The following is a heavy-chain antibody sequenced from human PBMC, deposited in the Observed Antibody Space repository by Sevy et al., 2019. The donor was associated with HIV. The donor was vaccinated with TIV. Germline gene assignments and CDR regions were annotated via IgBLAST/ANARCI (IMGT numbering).Heavy chain of an antibody. CDR1: GFTFSDHY. Sequence: GGSLRLSCAASGFTFSDHYMEWVRQAPGKGLEWVGRTRNKADSYTTEYAASVKGRLTISRDDSKNSLYLQMNSLKTVDTAVYYCATHAGIAAAGRVFDYWGQGSLVTVSS. CDR2: TRNKADSYTT. D-gene: IGHD6-13*01. V-gene: IGHV3-72*01. J-gene: IGHJ4*02. CDR3: ATHAGIAAAGRVFDY.